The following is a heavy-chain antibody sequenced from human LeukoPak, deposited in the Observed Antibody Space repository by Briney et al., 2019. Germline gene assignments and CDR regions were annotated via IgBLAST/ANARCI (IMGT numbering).Heavy chain of an antibody. CDR2: IIPIFGTA. D-gene: IGHD4-23*01. V-gene: IGHV1-69*05. CDR3: ARKADYGGSYYYYYYMDV. J-gene: IGHJ6*03. Sequence: ASVKVSCKGSGGTFSSYAISWVRQAPGQGPEWMGGIIPIFGTANYAQKFQGRVTITTDESTSTAYMELSSLRSEDTAVYYCARKADYGGSYYYYYYMDVWGKGTTVTVSS. CDR1: GGTFSSYA.